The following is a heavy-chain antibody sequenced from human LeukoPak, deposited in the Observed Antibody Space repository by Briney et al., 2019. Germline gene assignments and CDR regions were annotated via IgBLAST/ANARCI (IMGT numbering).Heavy chain of an antibody. CDR3: ARLSNYDILTGNSWFDS. D-gene: IGHD3-9*01. CDR1: GGSISSYY. CDR2: IYYSGST. Sequence: SETLSLTCTVSGGSISSYYWTWIRQPPGKALEWIGYIYYSGSTNYNPSLKGRATISVDRSKTQFFLKLRSVAAADTAVYYCARLSNYDILTGNSWFDSWGQGTLVTVSS. J-gene: IGHJ5*01. V-gene: IGHV4-59*08.